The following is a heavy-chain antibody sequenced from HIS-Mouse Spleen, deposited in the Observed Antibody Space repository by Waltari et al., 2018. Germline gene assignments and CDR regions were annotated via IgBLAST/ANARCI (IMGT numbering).Heavy chain of an antibody. CDR3: AREIPYSSSWYDWYFDL. Sequence: QLQLQESGPGLVKPSETLSLTCTVSGCSISSSTYDWVWIRQPPGKGLEWIGSIDYSGSTYYNPSLKSRVTISVDTSKNQFSLKLSSVTAADTAVYYCAREIPYSSSWYDWYFDLWGRGTLVTVSS. J-gene: IGHJ2*01. D-gene: IGHD6-13*01. V-gene: IGHV4-39*07. CDR1: GCSISSSTYD. CDR2: IDYSGST.